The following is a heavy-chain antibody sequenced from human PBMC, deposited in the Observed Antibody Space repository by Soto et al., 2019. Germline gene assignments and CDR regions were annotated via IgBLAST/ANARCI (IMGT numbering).Heavy chain of an antibody. CDR3: AREMVTETTLGYFDS. D-gene: IGHD2-21*02. Sequence: QVQLVQSGAEVKKPGSSVKVSCKASGGSFSSDAFSWVRQAPGQGLEWMGEIIPSLGTTTYAPNFRDRLTITADTSTTTVYVELSSLRSEDTAMYYGAREMVTETTLGYFDSWGQGTPVTVSS. J-gene: IGHJ4*02. CDR2: IIPSLGTT. V-gene: IGHV1-69*06. CDR1: GGSFSSDA.